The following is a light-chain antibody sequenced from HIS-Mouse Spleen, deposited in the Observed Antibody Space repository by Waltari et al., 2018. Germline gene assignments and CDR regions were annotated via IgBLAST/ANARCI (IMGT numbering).Light chain of an antibody. CDR2: DVS. V-gene: IGLV2-14*03. CDR1: SSDVGGYNY. J-gene: IGLJ2*01. Sequence: QSALTQPASVSGSPGQSITISCPGTSSDVGGYNYVSWYQQHPGQAPKLMIYDVSNRPSGVSNRFSGSKSGNTASLTISGLQAEDEADYYCSSYTSSSTEVFGGGTKLTVL. CDR3: SSYTSSSTEV.